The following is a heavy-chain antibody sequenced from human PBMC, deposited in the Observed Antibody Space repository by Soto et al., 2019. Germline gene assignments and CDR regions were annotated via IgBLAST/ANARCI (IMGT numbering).Heavy chain of an antibody. Sequence: QLQLQESGPGLVKPSETLSLTCTVSGGSISSSSYYWGWIRQPPGKGLEWIGSIYYSGSTYYNPSLKSRVTISVDTSKNQISLKLSSVTAADTAVYYCASVLVRGRDYWGQGTLVTVSS. CDR3: ASVLVRGRDY. D-gene: IGHD3-10*01. CDR2: IYYSGST. J-gene: IGHJ4*02. V-gene: IGHV4-39*01. CDR1: GGSISSSSYY.